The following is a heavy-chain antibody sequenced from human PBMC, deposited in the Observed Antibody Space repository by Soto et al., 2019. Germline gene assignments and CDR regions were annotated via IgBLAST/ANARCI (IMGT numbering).Heavy chain of an antibody. CDR1: GDSISSGDYS. D-gene: IGHD4-4*01. V-gene: IGHV4-30-2*01. J-gene: IGHJ3*01. Sequence: QLQLQESGSGLVKPSQTLSLTCAVSGDSISSGDYSWTWIRQPPGKGLEWIGYIYLSGSTYYNPSLRSRVAMSIDRSKNQFSLKLRSVTAADTAVYYCARGRSNDAFDVWGQGTMVTVSS. CDR2: IYLSGST. CDR3: ARGRSNDAFDV.